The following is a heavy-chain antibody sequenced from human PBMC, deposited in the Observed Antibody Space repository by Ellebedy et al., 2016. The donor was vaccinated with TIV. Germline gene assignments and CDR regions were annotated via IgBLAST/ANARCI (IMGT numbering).Heavy chain of an antibody. V-gene: IGHV4-59*08. CDR1: GGSISSYY. CDR3: ARYVSYFDTPDQIDYYFDS. CDR2: IYYSGST. Sequence: SETLSLTCNVSGGSISSYYWSWIRQPPGKGLEWIGFIYYSGSTSYNPSLQSRVTISIDRSKKQFSLKLSSVTAADTAVYYCARYVSYFDTPDQIDYYFDSWGQGTLVTVSS. J-gene: IGHJ4*02. D-gene: IGHD3-22*01.